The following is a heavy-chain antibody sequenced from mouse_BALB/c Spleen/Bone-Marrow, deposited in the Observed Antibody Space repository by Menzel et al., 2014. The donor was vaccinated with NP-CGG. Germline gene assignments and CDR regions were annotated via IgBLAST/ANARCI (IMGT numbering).Heavy chain of an antibody. CDR1: GFTFSSYG. Sequence: EVMLVESGGGLVQPGGFLKLSCAASGFTFSSYGMSWVRQTPDKRLELVASINSNGGSTYYPDSVKGRFTISRDNAKNTLSLQMSSLKSEDTAMYYCARGNYGNYVDYFDYWGQGTTLTVSS. V-gene: IGHV5-6-3*01. D-gene: IGHD2-1*01. J-gene: IGHJ2*01. CDR2: INSNGGST. CDR3: ARGNYGNYVDYFDY.